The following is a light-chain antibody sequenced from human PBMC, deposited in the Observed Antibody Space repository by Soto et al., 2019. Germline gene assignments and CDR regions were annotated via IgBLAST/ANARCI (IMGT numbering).Light chain of an antibody. J-gene: IGKJ1*01. V-gene: IGKV1-12*01. CDR1: RDISNS. CDR3: QQTSTFPRT. Sequence: DIQMTQSPSSVSASVGDRLNITCRASRDISNSLAWYQQTPGKAPKLLLRGASSLHRGVSSRLSGGGAGTEFTLTISSLQPEDFATYYCQQTSTFPRTFGQGTKVDIK. CDR2: GAS.